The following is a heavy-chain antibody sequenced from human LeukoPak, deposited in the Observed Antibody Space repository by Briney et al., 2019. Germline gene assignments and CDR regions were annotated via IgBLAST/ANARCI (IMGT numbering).Heavy chain of an antibody. CDR1: GFTFSDYY. J-gene: IGHJ4*02. D-gene: IGHD5-18*01. CDR3: ARRGYSYGAFDY. Sequence: PGGSLRLSCAASGFTFSDYYMSWIRQAPGKGLEWVSYISSSSSYTSYADSVKGRFTISRDNAQNSLYLQINSLRAEDTAVYYCARRGYSYGAFDYWGQGTLVTVSS. V-gene: IGHV3-11*03. CDR2: ISSSSSYT.